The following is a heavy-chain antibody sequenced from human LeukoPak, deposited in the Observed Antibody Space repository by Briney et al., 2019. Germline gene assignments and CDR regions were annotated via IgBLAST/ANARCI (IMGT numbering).Heavy chain of an antibody. Sequence: SETLSLTCSVSGGSINSYYWSWIRQPPGKGLEWIGFIYSRGSTNYNPSLKSRVTISVDTSKNQFSLKLGPATAADTAVYYCARHGRSGHSDAFDVWGQGTKVTVSS. V-gene: IGHV4-59*08. D-gene: IGHD3-22*01. CDR1: GGSINSYY. CDR2: IYSRGST. J-gene: IGHJ3*01. CDR3: ARHGRSGHSDAFDV.